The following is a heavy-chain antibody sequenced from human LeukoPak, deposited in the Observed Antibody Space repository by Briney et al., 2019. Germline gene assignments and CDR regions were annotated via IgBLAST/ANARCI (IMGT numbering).Heavy chain of an antibody. CDR2: IDPNSGGT. J-gene: IGHJ2*01. CDR3: ARGRGTTMVRGVITNYFDL. CDR1: ADTFIGYY. D-gene: IGHD3-10*01. Sequence: ASVKVSCKASADTFIGYYIHWVRQAPGQGLEWMGWIDPNSGGTNYAQRFLGSVTMTGDTSINTAFMEVRRLRSDDTAIYYCARGRGTTMVRGVITNYFDLWGRGSLVTVSS. V-gene: IGHV1-2*02.